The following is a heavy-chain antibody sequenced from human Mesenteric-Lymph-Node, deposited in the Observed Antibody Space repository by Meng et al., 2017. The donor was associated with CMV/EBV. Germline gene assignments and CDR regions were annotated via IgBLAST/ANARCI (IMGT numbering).Heavy chain of an antibody. J-gene: IGHJ6*02. D-gene: IGHD3-16*01. CDR1: GFIFSSYA. V-gene: IGHV3-23*01. Sequence: GESLKISCAASGFIFSSYAMSWIRQAPGKGLEWVSAISGSGGSTYYADSVKGRFTISRDSSLNTIYLQMISLRVDDTAVYYCAGSRNNYVFGVDVWGQGTTVTVSS. CDR2: ISGSGGST. CDR3: AGSRNNYVFGVDV.